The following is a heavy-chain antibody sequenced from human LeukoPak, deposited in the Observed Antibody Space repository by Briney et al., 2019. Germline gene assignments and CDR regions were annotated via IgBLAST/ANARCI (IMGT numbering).Heavy chain of an antibody. V-gene: IGHV1-8*03. CDR1: GYTFTSYD. D-gene: IGHD1-26*01. Sequence: ASVKVSCKASGYTFTSYDINWVRQATGQGLEWMGWMNPNSGNTGYAQKFQGRVTITRNTSISTAYMELSSLRSEDTAVYYCARARELLVGAIYYYMDVWGKGTTVTASS. J-gene: IGHJ6*03. CDR2: MNPNSGNT. CDR3: ARARELLVGAIYYYMDV.